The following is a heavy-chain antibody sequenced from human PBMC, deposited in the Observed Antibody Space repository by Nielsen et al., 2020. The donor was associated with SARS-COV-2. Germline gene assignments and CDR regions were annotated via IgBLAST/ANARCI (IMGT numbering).Heavy chain of an antibody. CDR2: IHYSGTP. V-gene: IGHV4-31*03. CDR3: ARYRPLVVPAEHLNWIDP. J-gene: IGHJ5*02. CDR1: GDSISSADYY. Sequence: SETLSLTCTVSGDSISSADYYWSWIRQHPGKGLEWIGYIHYSGTPYYNPSLRNRVTISADTSKNQFSLELSSVTAADTAVYYCARYRPLVVPAEHLNWIDPWGRGTLVTVSS. D-gene: IGHD2-2*01.